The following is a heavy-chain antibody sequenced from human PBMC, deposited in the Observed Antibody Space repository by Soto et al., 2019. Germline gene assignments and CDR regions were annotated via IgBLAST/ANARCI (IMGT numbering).Heavy chain of an antibody. CDR1: GFSLSNCG. D-gene: IGHD6-19*01. CDR3: AKDLYSSGWYNYFDP. V-gene: IGHV3-30*18. Sequence: QVQLVESGGGVVQPGRSLILSCAASGFSLSNCGMHWVRQAPGKGLEWVAMISYDGSQEHFIDSVKGRFTISRDNSKNTLYLQMNSLRPEDTAVYYCAKDLYSSGWYNYFDPWGQGTRVTVSS. J-gene: IGHJ5*02. CDR2: ISYDGSQE.